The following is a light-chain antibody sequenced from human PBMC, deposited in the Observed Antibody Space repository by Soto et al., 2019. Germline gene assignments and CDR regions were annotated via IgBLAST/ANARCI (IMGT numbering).Light chain of an antibody. CDR1: QGIRSW. CDR2: SAS. V-gene: IGKV1D-12*01. J-gene: IGKJ4*01. CDR3: RQSEPFPAT. Sequence: DIQMTQSPSSVSASVGDRVTITCRASQGIRSWLAWYQQKPGKAPKLLISSASTLQSGVPSRFSGSGSGKDFPPPISGLQPEEFATYYRRQSEPFPATFGGGTRVEIK.